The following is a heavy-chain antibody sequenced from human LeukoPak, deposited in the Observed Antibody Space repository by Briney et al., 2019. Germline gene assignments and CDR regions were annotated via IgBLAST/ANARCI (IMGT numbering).Heavy chain of an antibody. CDR2: INPSGGST. Sequence: ASVKVSCKTSGYTFTSYYIHWVRQAPGQGLEWMGIINPSGGSTSYAQKFQGRVTMTRDTSTSTVYMYLSSLRSEDTAVYYCARDSLYGVVNYWGQGTLVTVSS. V-gene: IGHV1-46*01. CDR3: ARDSLYGVVNY. J-gene: IGHJ4*02. D-gene: IGHD4-17*01. CDR1: GYTFTSYY.